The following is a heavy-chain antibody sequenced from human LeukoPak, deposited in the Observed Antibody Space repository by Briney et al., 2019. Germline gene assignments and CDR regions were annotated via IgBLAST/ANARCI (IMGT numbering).Heavy chain of an antibody. CDR3: ARGPTVVTNNYYYMDV. Sequence: ASVKVSCKASGYTFTGYYMHWVRQAPGQGLEWMGWINPNSGGTNYAQKFQGRVTMTRDTSISTAYMELSRLRSDDTAVYYCARGPTVVTNNYYYMDVWGKGTTVTVSS. V-gene: IGHV1-2*02. CDR1: GYTFTGYY. J-gene: IGHJ6*03. D-gene: IGHD4-23*01. CDR2: INPNSGGT.